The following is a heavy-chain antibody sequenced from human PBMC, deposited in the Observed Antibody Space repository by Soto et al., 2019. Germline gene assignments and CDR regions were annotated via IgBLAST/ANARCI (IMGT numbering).Heavy chain of an antibody. CDR2: ISGSGGST. J-gene: IGHJ5*02. CDR3: AKDLPRYFDWLLETDNWFDP. V-gene: IGHV3-23*01. Sequence: GGSLRLSCAASGFTFSSYAMSWVRQAPGKGLEWVSAISGSGGSTYYADSVKGRFTISRDNSKNTLYLQMNSLRAEDTAVYYCAKDLPRYFDWLLETDNWFDPWGQGTLVTVSS. D-gene: IGHD3-9*01. CDR1: GFTFSSYA.